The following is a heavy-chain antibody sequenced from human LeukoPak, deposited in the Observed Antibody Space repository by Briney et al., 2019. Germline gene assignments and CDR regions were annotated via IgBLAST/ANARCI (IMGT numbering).Heavy chain of an antibody. D-gene: IGHD3-10*01. CDR1: GGSFSGYY. CDR2: INHSGST. CDR3: ARGDTFGEYGMDI. V-gene: IGHV4-34*01. J-gene: IGHJ6*02. Sequence: TSETLSLTCAVYGGSFSGYYWSWIRQPPGKGLEWIGEINHSGSTNYNPSLKSRVTISVDTSKNQLSLKLSSVTAADTAVYYCARGDTFGEYGMDICGQGTTVTVSS.